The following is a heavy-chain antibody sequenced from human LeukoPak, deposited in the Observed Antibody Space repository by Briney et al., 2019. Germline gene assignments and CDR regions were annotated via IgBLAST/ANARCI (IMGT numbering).Heavy chain of an antibody. D-gene: IGHD3-22*01. CDR3: ARRSGGYDY. V-gene: IGHV3-64*02. J-gene: IGHJ4*02. Sequence: GGSLRLSCAASGFSFSTSPMHWVRQAPGKGLECVSAISTDGGATYYADSVRDRFTISRDNSKNTLYLQMGSLRVEDMAVYYCARRSGGYDYWAREPWSPSPQ. CDR2: ISTDGGAT. CDR1: GFSFSTSP.